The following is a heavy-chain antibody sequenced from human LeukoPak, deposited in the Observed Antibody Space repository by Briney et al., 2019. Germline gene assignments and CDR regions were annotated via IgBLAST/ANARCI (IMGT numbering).Heavy chain of an antibody. CDR1: GFTFSSYG. Sequence: PGGSLRLSCAASGFTFSSYGMHWVRQAPGKGLEWVAVISYDGSSKYYADSVKGRFTISRDNSKNTLYLQMNSLRAEDTAVYYCATGSSGWYDYYYGMDVWGQGTTVTVSS. D-gene: IGHD6-19*01. J-gene: IGHJ6*02. CDR3: ATGSSGWYDYYYGMDV. CDR2: ISYDGSSK. V-gene: IGHV3-30*03.